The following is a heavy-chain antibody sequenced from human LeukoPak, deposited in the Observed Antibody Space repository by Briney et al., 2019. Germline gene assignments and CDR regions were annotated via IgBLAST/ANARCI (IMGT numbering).Heavy chain of an antibody. CDR2: INPNSGGT. CDR3: ASLYYDSSGAPFDP. V-gene: IGHV1-2*02. CDR1: GYTFTGYY. J-gene: IGHJ5*02. D-gene: IGHD3-22*01. Sequence: ASVKVSCKASGYTFTGYYMHWVRQAPGQGLEWMGWINPNSGGTNYAQKFQGRVTMTRNTSISTAYMELSSLRSEDTAVYYCASLYYDSSGAPFDPWGQGTLVTVSS.